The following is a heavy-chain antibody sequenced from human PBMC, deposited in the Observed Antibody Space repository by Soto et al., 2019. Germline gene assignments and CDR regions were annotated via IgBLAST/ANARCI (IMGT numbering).Heavy chain of an antibody. CDR2: INPNSGGT. V-gene: IGHV1-2*02. J-gene: IGHJ5*02. D-gene: IGHD3-3*01. CDR3: AREPLYVVWSGYPHNWFDP. CDR1: GYTFTGYY. Sequence: ASVKVSCKASGYTFTGYYMHWVRQAPGQGLEWMGWINPNSGGTNYAQKFQGRVTMTRDTSISTAYMELSRLRSDDTAVYYCAREPLYVVWSGYPHNWFDPWGQGTLVTVAS.